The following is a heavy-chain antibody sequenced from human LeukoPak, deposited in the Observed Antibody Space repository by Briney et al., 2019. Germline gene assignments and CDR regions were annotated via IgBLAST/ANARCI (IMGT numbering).Heavy chain of an antibody. J-gene: IGHJ3*02. Sequence: GGSLRLSCAASGFTFSSYGMHWVRQAPGKGLEWVAFIRYDGSNKYYADSVKGRFTISRDNSKNTLYLQMNSLRAEDTAVYYCAKVSDFWSGRMTFDIWGQGTMVTVSS. V-gene: IGHV3-30*02. CDR3: AKVSDFWSGRMTFDI. CDR2: IRYDGSNK. CDR1: GFTFSSYG. D-gene: IGHD3-3*01.